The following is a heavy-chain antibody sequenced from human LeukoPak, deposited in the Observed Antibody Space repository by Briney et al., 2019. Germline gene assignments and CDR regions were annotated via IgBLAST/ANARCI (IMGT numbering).Heavy chain of an antibody. CDR3: ARVHCSTTNCYENYFDY. Sequence: GGSLRLSCAASGFTFSNYAIHWGRQSPVKGLEWVAVIWNDGSNRYNVDSVKGRFTISRDNSKNTVYLHINSLTADDTAVYYCARVHCSTTNCYENYFDYWGQGTLVTVSS. D-gene: IGHD2-2*01. V-gene: IGHV3-33*01. CDR1: GFTFSNYA. J-gene: IGHJ4*02. CDR2: IWNDGSNR.